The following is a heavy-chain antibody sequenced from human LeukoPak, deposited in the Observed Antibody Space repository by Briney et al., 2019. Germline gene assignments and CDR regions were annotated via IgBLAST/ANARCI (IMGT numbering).Heavy chain of an antibody. V-gene: IGHV4-61*02. CDR3: AREANAFDI. J-gene: IGHJ3*02. CDR2: IYTTGST. Sequence: PSETLSLTCTVSGGSISSGSYYWSWIRQPAGKGLDWIGRIYTTGSTNYNPSLKSRVTISVDTSKNQFSLKLSSVTAADTAVYYCAREANAFDIWGQGTMVTVSS. CDR1: GGSISSGSYY.